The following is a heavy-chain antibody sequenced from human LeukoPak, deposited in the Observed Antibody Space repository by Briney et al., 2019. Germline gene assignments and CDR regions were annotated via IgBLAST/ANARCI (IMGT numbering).Heavy chain of an antibody. D-gene: IGHD3-10*01. V-gene: IGHV4-59*12. CDR1: GGSISSYY. Sequence: SETLSLTCTVSGGSISSYYWSWIRQPPGKGLEWIGEIYHSGSTNYNPSLKSRVTISVDKSKNQFSLKLSSVTAADTAVYYCAGSKYYGSGSDDYWGQGTLVTVSS. J-gene: IGHJ4*02. CDR2: IYHSGST. CDR3: AGSKYYGSGSDDY.